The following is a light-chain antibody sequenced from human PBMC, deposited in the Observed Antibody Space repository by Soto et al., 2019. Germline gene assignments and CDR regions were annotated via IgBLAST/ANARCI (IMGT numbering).Light chain of an antibody. Sequence: EIVITESAASVSVARGGSATLSCRASQSVSSNLAWYQQKPGQAPRLLIYGASTRATGIPARFSGSGSGTEFTLTVSSLQSEDFAVYYGEQYNDWASFGQGTRLEIK. J-gene: IGKJ5*01. V-gene: IGKV3-15*01. CDR2: GAS. CDR3: EQYNDWAS. CDR1: QSVSSN.